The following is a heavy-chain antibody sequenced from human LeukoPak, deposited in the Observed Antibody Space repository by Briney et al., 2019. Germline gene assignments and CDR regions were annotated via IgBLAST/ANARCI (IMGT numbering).Heavy chain of an antibody. D-gene: IGHD6-13*01. J-gene: IGHJ5*02. CDR2: ISSTSPRAI. CDR1: GFTFSDYY. V-gene: IGHV3-11*01. Sequence: GGSLRLSCAASGFTFSDYYMSWIRQAPGKGREWVSLISSTSPRAISYGDSVKGRFTTSRDDGKNSLFLQMNSLRVEDTAVYYCAKHGQQLVTGGMDWFDPWGQGTLVTVSS. CDR3: AKHGQQLVTGGMDWFDP.